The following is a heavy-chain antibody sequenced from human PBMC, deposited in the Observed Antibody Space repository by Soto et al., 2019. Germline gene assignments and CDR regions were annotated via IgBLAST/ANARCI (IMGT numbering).Heavy chain of an antibody. CDR2: IFPDDSDT. D-gene: IGHD3-22*01. J-gene: IGHJ4*01. Sequence: GESLKISCNASGYSFTKYWIGWVRQMPGKGLERMGIIFPDDSDTRYSPSSQGRVIISADKSIRTTYLQWSSLKASDTAMYYCARHDTSGYFNFEYWGQGTLVTVYS. CDR3: ARHDTSGYFNFEY. V-gene: IGHV5-51*01. CDR1: GYSFTKYW.